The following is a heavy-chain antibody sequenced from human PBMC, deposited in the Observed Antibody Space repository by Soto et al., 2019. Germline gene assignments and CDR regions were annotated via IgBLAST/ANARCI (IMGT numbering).Heavy chain of an antibody. CDR2: ISASGSNT. D-gene: IGHD3-10*01. J-gene: IGHJ4*02. Sequence: GALRRSCAASVFRFNTYAMSWVRQAPGKGLEWVSSISASGSNTYYADSVQDRFTISRDNFRLTLDLHMNNLRAEDTAVYYCAKSGYSDPFEEYYFDYWGQGTLVTVS. CDR3: AKSGYSDPFEEYYFDY. V-gene: IGHV3-23*01. CDR1: VFRFNTYA.